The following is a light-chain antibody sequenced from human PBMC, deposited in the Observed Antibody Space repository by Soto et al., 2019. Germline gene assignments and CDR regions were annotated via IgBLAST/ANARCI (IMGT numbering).Light chain of an antibody. Sequence: SVLTQPASVSGSPGQSITISCTGTSSDVGSYNLVSWYQQHPGKAPKLMIYEGSKRPSGVSNRFSGSKSGNTAPLTISGLQAEDEADYYCCSYAGSSTYVFGTGTKVTVL. CDR3: CSYAGSSTYV. CDR1: SSDVGSYNL. CDR2: EGS. J-gene: IGLJ1*01. V-gene: IGLV2-23*01.